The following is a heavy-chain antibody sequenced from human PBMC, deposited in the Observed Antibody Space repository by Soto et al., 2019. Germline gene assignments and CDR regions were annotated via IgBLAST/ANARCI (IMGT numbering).Heavy chain of an antibody. V-gene: IGHV4-39*01. CDR2: IFYAGNT. CDR3: ARQAAAQGIDLWFDP. J-gene: IGHJ5*02. Sequence: QLQLQESGPGLVKPSETLSLTCNVSGGSISSSRSYWAWFRQPPGKELEWIANIFYAGNTYYNPYLKGRATVSVDTSKTQFSLKLDSVTAADTAVYYCARQAAAQGIDLWFDPWGQGPLVTVSS. CDR1: GGSISSSRSY. D-gene: IGHD6-13*01.